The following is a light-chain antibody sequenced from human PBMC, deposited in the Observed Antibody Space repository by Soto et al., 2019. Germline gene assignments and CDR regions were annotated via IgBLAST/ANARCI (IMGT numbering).Light chain of an antibody. J-gene: IGKJ1*01. CDR2: DAS. V-gene: IGKV1-5*01. Sequence: DIQMTQSPSTLSASVGDTVTVTCRASQSIGHWLAWYQQKPGKAPKLLIFDASTLENGVPARFSGSRSGPEFSLTISSLQPDDFATYYCQQYYSYWTFGQGTKVEI. CDR3: QQYYSYWT. CDR1: QSIGHW.